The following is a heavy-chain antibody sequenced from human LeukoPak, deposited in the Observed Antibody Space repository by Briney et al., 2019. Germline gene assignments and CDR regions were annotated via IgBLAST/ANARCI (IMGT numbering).Heavy chain of an antibody. CDR3: AKAQYSSSWYYFDY. V-gene: IGHV3-33*06. J-gene: IGHJ4*02. CDR2: IWYDGSNK. Sequence: FIWYDGSNKYYADSVKGRFTISRDNSKNTLYLQMNSLRAEDAAVYYCAKAQYSSSWYYFDYWGQGTLVTVSS. D-gene: IGHD6-13*01.